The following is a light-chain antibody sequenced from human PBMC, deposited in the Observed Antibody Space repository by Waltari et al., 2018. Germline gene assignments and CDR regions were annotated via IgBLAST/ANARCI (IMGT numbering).Light chain of an antibody. J-gene: IGKJ3*01. CDR1: QSININ. Sequence: DIQMTQSPSSLSASVGDTVTITCRASQSININLNWYQERPGKAPRLLIYTSSRLQSGVPSRVSGSGSGTDFTLTISSLQPEDFTSYYCQQSAATPTFGPGTKVNFK. CDR2: TSS. V-gene: IGKV1-39*01. CDR3: QQSAATPT.